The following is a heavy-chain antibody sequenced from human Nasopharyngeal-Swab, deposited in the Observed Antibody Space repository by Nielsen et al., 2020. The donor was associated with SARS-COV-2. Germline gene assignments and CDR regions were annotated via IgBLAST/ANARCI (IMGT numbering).Heavy chain of an antibody. D-gene: IGHD3-9*01. Sequence: SETLSLTCTVSGGSISSYYWSWIRQPPGKGLEWIGYMYYSGSTKYNPSLKSRVTISVDRSKNQFSLRLSSVTAADTAVYYCARGYFDSLYGMDVWGQGTTVTVSS. CDR1: GGSISSYY. V-gene: IGHV4-59*01. CDR3: ARGYFDSLYGMDV. CDR2: MYYSGST. J-gene: IGHJ6*02.